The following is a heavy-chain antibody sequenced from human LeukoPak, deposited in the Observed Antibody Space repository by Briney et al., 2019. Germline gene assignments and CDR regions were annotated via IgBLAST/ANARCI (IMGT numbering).Heavy chain of an antibody. CDR2: IYYSGST. D-gene: IGHD3-10*01. CDR3: AKTGDYNGSGSYRTWLDP. J-gene: IGHJ5*02. CDR1: GGSISSYY. Sequence: SETLSLTCTVSGGSISSYYWSWIRQPPGKGLEWIGYIYYSGSTNYNPSLKSRVTISFDTSKNHFSLQLTSVTAADTAGYYCAKTGDYNGSGSYRTWLDPWGQGTLVTVSS. V-gene: IGHV4-59*08.